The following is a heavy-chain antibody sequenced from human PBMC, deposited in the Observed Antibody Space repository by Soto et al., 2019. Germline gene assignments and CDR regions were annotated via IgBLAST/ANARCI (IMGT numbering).Heavy chain of an antibody. D-gene: IGHD3-9*01. Sequence: EVQLVESGGGLVQPGGSLRLSCAASGFTVNSNYMSWVRQAPGKVLEWVSVIYSDGSTYYADSVKGRFIISRDNSNNTLYFHMNSLRAEDTAVYYCATLTKYDILTGFYPCWGQGTLVTVSS. CDR1: GFTVNSNY. V-gene: IGHV3-66*01. CDR3: ATLTKYDILTGFYPC. CDR2: IYSDGST. J-gene: IGHJ4*02.